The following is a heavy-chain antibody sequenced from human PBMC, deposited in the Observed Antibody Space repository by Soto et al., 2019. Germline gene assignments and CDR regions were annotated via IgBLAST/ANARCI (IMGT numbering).Heavy chain of an antibody. CDR3: ARDLWGIAAAGTGVDY. J-gene: IGHJ4*02. V-gene: IGHV1-18*04. D-gene: IGHD6-13*01. Sequence: ASVKVSCKASGYTFTSYGISGVRQAPGQGLEWMGWISAYNGNTNYAQKLQGRVTMTTDTSTSTAYMELRSLRSDDTAVYYCARDLWGIAAAGTGVDYWGQGTLVTVSS. CDR2: ISAYNGNT. CDR1: GYTFTSYG.